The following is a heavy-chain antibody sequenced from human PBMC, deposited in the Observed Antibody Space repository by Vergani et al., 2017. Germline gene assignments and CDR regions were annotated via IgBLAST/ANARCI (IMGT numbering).Heavy chain of an antibody. CDR3: ARAKRWLQKLPTMFDY. V-gene: IGHV3-20*01. CDR2: INWNGGST. D-gene: IGHD5-24*01. Sequence: EVQLVESGGGLVQPGGSLRLSCAASGFTFDDYGMSWVRQAPGKGLEWVSGINWNGGSTGYADSVKGRFTISRDNAKNSLYLQMNSLRAEDTALYHCARAKRWLQKLPTMFDYWGQGTLVTVSS. CDR1: GFTFDDYG. J-gene: IGHJ4*02.